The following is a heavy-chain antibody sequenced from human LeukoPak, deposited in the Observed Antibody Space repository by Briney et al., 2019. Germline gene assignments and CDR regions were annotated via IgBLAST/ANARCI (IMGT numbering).Heavy chain of an antibody. D-gene: IGHD3-16*01. CDR2: ISSSSSYI. V-gene: IGHV3-21*01. CDR1: GFTFSNYS. CDR3: ARAAENYGGRFDS. Sequence: GGSLRLSCVGSGFTFSNYSFDWVRQAPGKGLEWVSSISSSSSYIYYADSVKGRFTISRDNAKNSLYLQMNSLRAEDTAVYYCARAAENYGGRFDSWGQGTLVTVSS. J-gene: IGHJ4*02.